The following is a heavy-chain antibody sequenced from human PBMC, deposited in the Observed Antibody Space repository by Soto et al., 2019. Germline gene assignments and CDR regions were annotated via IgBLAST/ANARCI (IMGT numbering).Heavy chain of an antibody. Sequence: QLQLQESGSGLVKPSQTLSLTCAVSGGSISSGGYSWSWIRQPPGKGLEWIGYIYHSGSTYYNPSLNSRVAISVDRSNDQFALKLSSVTAADTAVYSCARAGGLGAVAVDYWGQGTLVTVSS. V-gene: IGHV4-30-2*01. D-gene: IGHD6-19*01. CDR3: ARAGGLGAVAVDY. J-gene: IGHJ4*02. CDR1: GGSISSGGYS. CDR2: IYHSGST.